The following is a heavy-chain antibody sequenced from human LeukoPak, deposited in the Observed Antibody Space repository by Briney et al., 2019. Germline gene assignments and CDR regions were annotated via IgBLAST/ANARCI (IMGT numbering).Heavy chain of an antibody. D-gene: IGHD3-22*01. CDR3: AKGGYYERPWYFDY. Sequence: GGSLRLSCAASGFTFDDYGMSWARQVPGKGLEWVSGINWSGVRVGYGDSVKGRFTISRDNSKNALYLQMNSLRAEDTAVYYCAKGGYYERPWYFDYWGQGTLVTVSS. J-gene: IGHJ4*02. CDR2: INWSGVRV. V-gene: IGHV3-20*04. CDR1: GFTFDDYG.